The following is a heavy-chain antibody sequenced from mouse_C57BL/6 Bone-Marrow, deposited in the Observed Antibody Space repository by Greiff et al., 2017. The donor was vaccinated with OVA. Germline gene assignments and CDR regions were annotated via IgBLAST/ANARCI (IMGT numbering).Heavy chain of an antibody. CDR1: GYTFTSYW. V-gene: IGHV1-69*01. Sequence: QVQLQQPGAELVMPGASVKLSCKASGYTFTSYWMHWVKQRPGQGLEWIGEIDPTASYTNYNQKLKGKSTLTVDNSSITAYMQLSSLTSEDSAVYYCAREGAPWFAYWGQGTLVTVSA. CDR3: AREGAPWFAY. CDR2: IDPTASYT. J-gene: IGHJ3*01.